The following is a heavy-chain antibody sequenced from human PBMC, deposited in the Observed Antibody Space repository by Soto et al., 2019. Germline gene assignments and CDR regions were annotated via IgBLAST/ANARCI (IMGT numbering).Heavy chain of an antibody. D-gene: IGHD6-6*01. V-gene: IGHV4-39*01. CDR1: Y. Sequence: YRGRISPPMAKPQAWLGCCHSRGNNYYNPSLTRRVTITEDTSKNQFSLKLSSVTAADTAVYYCAIRATYSSSSFDYWGQGTLVTVS. CDR2: CHSRGNN. CDR3: AIRATYSSSSFDY. J-gene: IGHJ4*02.